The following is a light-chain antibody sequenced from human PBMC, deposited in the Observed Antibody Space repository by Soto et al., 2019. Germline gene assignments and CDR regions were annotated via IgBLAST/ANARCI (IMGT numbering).Light chain of an antibody. V-gene: IGKV3-11*01. J-gene: IGKJ1*01. CDR1: QSVSSY. CDR2: DAS. Sequence: IVLTQSRSTLSLSPVEIATLSCIASQSVSSYLACYQQKPGQAPRLLIYDASNRATGIPARFSGSGSGTDFTLTISSLEPEDFAVYYCQQRSNWPPWTFGQGTKVDIK. CDR3: QQRSNWPPWT.